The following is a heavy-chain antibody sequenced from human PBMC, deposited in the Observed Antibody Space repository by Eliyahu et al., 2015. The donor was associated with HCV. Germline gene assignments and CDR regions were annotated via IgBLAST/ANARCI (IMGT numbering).Heavy chain of an antibody. CDR3: AKDNTPMIVVVILDY. J-gene: IGHJ4*02. V-gene: IGHV3-30*18. CDR2: ISYDGSNK. D-gene: IGHD3-22*01. CDR1: GFTFSSYG. Sequence: QVQLVESGGGVVQPGRSLRLSCAASGFTFSSYGMHWVRQAPGKGLEWVAVISYDGSNKYYADSVKGRFTISRDNSKNTLYLQMNSLRAEDTAVYYCAKDNTPMIVVVILDYWGQGTLVTVSS.